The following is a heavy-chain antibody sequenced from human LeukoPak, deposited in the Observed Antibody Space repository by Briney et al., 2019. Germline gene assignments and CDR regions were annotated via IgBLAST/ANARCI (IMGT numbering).Heavy chain of an antibody. J-gene: IGHJ4*02. CDR1: GFTFSDYY. Sequence: PGGSLRLSCAASGFTFSDYYMSWIRQAPGKGLEWVSYISSSSSYTNYADSVKGRFTISRDNAKNSLYLQMNSLRAEDTAVYYCAKALRAYCGGDCIRDYWGQGTLVTVSS. V-gene: IGHV3-11*05. CDR3: AKALRAYCGGDCIRDY. D-gene: IGHD2-21*02. CDR2: ISSSSSYT.